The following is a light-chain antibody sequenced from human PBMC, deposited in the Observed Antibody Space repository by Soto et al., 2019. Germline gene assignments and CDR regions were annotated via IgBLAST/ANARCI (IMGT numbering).Light chain of an antibody. Sequence: QSALTQPASVSGSPGQSITISCTGTSSDVGGYNYVSWYQQHPGKAPKLMIYEVSNRPSGVSNRFSGSKSGNTASLTISGLQPEGEADYPCSSYTSSSTRVFGGGTKLTVL. CDR2: EVS. CDR1: SSDVGGYNY. V-gene: IGLV2-14*01. CDR3: SSYTSSSTRV. J-gene: IGLJ3*02.